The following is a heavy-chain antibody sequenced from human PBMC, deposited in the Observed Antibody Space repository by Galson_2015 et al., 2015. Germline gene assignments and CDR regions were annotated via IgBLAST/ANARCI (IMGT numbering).Heavy chain of an antibody. J-gene: IGHJ6*03. D-gene: IGHD2-15*01. Sequence: SLRLSCAASGFTFSSYSMNWVRQAPGKGLEWVSYISSSSSTIYYADSVKGRFTISRDNAKNSLYLQMNSLRDEDTAVYYCAKGYCSGGSCYSEPTRSHYYYYYYMDVWGKGTTVTVSS. CDR2: ISSSSSTI. CDR3: AKGYCSGGSCYSEPTRSHYYYYYYMDV. CDR1: GFTFSSYS. V-gene: IGHV3-48*02.